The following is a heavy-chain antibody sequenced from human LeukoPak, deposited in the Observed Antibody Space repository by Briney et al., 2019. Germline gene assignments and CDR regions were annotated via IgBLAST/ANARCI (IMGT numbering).Heavy chain of an antibody. J-gene: IGHJ4*02. CDR3: ARGTGYSSSWTPNQPFDY. Sequence: AASVKVSCKSSGYTFTGYYVHWARQAPGQGLEWMGCINPNSGGTSYAQRFQGRVTMTRDTSISTAYMELSSLRSDDTAVYYCARGTGYSSSWTPNQPFDYWGQGTLVTVSS. CDR1: GYTFTGYY. CDR2: INPNSGGT. D-gene: IGHD6-13*01. V-gene: IGHV1-2*02.